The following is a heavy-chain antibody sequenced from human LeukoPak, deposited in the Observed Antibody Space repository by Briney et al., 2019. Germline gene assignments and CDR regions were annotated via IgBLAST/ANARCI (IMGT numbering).Heavy chain of an antibody. CDR2: IYHSGST. Sequence: SETLSLTCTVSGYSISSGYYWGWIRQPPGKGLEWIGSIYHSGSTYYNPSLKSRVTISVDTSKNQFSLKLSSVTAADTAVYYCASTFYCSSTSCYDYWGQGTLVTVSS. CDR1: GYSISSGYY. CDR3: ASTFYCSSTSCYDY. J-gene: IGHJ4*02. V-gene: IGHV4-38-2*02. D-gene: IGHD2-2*01.